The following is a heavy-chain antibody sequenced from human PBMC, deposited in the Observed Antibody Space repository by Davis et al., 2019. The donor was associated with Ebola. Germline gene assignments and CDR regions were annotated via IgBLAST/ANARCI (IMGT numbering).Heavy chain of an antibody. CDR1: GYSFTSYW. CDR3: ARHDSSSPNWFDP. D-gene: IGHD6-6*01. J-gene: IGHJ5*02. CDR2: IDPSDSYT. Sequence: KVSCKGSGYSFTSYWISWVRQMPGKGLEWMGRIDPSDSYTNYSPSFQGHVTISADKSISTAYLQWSSLKASDTAMYHCARHDSSSPNWFDPWGQGTLVTVSS. V-gene: IGHV5-10-1*01.